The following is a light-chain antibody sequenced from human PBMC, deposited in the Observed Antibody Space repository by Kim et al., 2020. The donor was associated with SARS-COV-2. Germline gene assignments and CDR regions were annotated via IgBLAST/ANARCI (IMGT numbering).Light chain of an antibody. CDR1: SSNIGSNY. J-gene: IGLJ2*01. CDR3: AAWDDSLSGQRV. V-gene: IGLV1-47*01. CDR2: RNN. Sequence: QVVTVSCSGSSSNIGSNYVYWYQRLPGTAPKLLIYRNNQRPSGVPDRFSGSKSGTSASLAISGLRSEDEADYYCAAWDDSLSGQRVFGGGTQLTVL.